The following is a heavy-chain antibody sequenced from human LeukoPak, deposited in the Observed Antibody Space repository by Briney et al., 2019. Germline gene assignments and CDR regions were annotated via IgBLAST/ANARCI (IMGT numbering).Heavy chain of an antibody. J-gene: IGHJ3*01. V-gene: IGHV4-39*01. D-gene: IGHD2-21*02. CDR2: IYYSGST. CDR3: ARSPVVVTANHAFYL. Sequence: SETLSLTCTVSGGSISGSNYYWGWIRQPPGKGLEWLGSIYYSGSTYYNPSLKSRVTISVDTSKNQFSLKLSSVTAADTAVYYCARSPVVVTANHAFYLWGQGTMVTVSS. CDR1: GGSISGSNYY.